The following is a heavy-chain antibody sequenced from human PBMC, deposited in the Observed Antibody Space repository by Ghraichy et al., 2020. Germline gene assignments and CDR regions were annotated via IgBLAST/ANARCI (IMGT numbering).Heavy chain of an antibody. Sequence: SETLSLTCTVSGGSVSSSSYFWGWIRQPPGKGLEWIGSISYGESIYYNPSLKSRVIISVDTSKNQFSLKLTSVTAAETAVYYCARHALRGTTWFDPWGQGTLVTVSS. CDR1: GGSVSSSSYF. CDR3: ARHALRGTTWFDP. CDR2: ISYGESI. V-gene: IGHV4-39*01. J-gene: IGHJ5*02. D-gene: IGHD1-1*01.